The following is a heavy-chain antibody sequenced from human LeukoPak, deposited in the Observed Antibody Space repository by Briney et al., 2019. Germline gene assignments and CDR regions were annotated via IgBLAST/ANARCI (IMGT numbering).Heavy chain of an antibody. Sequence: GRSLRLSCAAFGITLRSYGMHWVRQAPGEGLEWVALIWYDGSKTYYTDSVKGRFTISRDNSKNTLFLQVNSLRAEDTAVYYCATMTMVTAFDIWGQGTVVTVSS. CDR3: ATMTMVTAFDI. V-gene: IGHV3-33*01. J-gene: IGHJ3*02. CDR2: IWYDGSKT. CDR1: GITLRSYG. D-gene: IGHD5-18*01.